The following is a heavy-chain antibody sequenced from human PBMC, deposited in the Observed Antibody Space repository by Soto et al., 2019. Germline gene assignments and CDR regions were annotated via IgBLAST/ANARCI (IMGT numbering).Heavy chain of an antibody. V-gene: IGHV4-59*01. Sequence: SETLSLTCTVSGGSISSYYWSWIRQPPGKGLEWIGYIYYSGSTNYNPSLKSRVTISVDTSKNQFSLKLSSVTAADTAVYYCARVVIDYGDPLFDYWGQGTLVTVSS. CDR2: IYYSGST. J-gene: IGHJ4*02. CDR1: GGSISSYY. D-gene: IGHD4-17*01. CDR3: ARVVIDYGDPLFDY.